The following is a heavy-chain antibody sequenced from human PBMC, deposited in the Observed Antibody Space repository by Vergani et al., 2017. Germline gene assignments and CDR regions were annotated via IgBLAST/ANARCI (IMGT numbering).Heavy chain of an antibody. D-gene: IGHD3-3*01. CDR3: ARGYYDYMDGVHY. CDR1: GFTFSSYA. J-gene: IGHJ4*02. Sequence: QVQLVESGGGVVQPGRSLRLSCAASGFTFSSYAMHWVRQAPGKGLEWVAVIWYDGSNKYYADSVKGRFTISRDNSKNTLYLQMNSLRAEDTAVYYCARGYYDYMDGVHYWGQGTLVTVSS. V-gene: IGHV3-33*08. CDR2: IWYDGSNK.